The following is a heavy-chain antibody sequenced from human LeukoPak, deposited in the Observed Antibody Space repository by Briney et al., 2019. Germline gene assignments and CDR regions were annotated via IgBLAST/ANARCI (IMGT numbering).Heavy chain of an antibody. CDR3: STQGYCSGGSCEAFDY. V-gene: IGHV3-15*01. J-gene: IGHJ4*02. CDR1: GFTFSTAW. CDR2: IKSKTDGGTT. Sequence: PGXALXLSCAASGFTFSTAWMNWVRQAPGKGLEWVGRIKSKTDGGTTDYAAGVKGRFTISREDSKNTLYLQINNLKTEDTAVYYCSTQGYCSGGSCEAFDYWGQGTLVTVSS. D-gene: IGHD2-15*01.